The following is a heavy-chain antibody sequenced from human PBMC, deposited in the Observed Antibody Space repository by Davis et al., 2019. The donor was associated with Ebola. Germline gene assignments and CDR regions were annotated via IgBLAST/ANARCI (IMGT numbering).Heavy chain of an antibody. CDR3: ARGRARGAIVVAAWFDP. Sequence: ASVKVSCKASGYTFTSYAMHWVRQAPGQRLEWMGWISAYNGNTNYAQKLQGRVTMTTDTSTSTVYMELRSLRSDDTAVYYCARGRARGAIVVAAWFDPWGQGTLVTVSS. J-gene: IGHJ5*02. V-gene: IGHV1-18*01. D-gene: IGHD3-22*01. CDR2: ISAYNGNT. CDR1: GYTFTSYA.